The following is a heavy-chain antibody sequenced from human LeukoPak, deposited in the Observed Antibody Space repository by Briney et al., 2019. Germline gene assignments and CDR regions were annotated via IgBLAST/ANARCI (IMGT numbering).Heavy chain of an antibody. Sequence: PSETLSLTCTVSGGSISSSSYYWGWIRQPPGKGLEWIGSIYYSGSTYYNPSLKSRVTIFADTSKNQFSLKLSSVTAADTAVYYCARMQGAQLLFYYYYYMDVWGKGTTVTVSS. CDR1: GGSISSSSYY. CDR2: IYYSGST. V-gene: IGHV4-39*01. D-gene: IGHD2-2*01. J-gene: IGHJ6*03. CDR3: ARMQGAQLLFYYYYYMDV.